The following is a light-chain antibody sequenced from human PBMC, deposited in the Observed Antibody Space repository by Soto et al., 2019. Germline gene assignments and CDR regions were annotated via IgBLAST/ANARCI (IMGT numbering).Light chain of an antibody. J-gene: IGKJ1*01. V-gene: IGKV3-20*01. CDR2: GAS. Sequence: EIVLTQSPGTLSLSPGERVTLSCRASQSVRSSYLAWYQQKPGQAPRLLIYGASSRATGIPDRFSGSGSGTDFTLTISRLEPEDFAVYYCQQYGSSPLTFGQGTKVDI. CDR3: QQYGSSPLT. CDR1: QSVRSSY.